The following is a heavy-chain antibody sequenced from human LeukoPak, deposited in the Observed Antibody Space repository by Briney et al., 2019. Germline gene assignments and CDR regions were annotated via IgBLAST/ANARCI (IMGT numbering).Heavy chain of an antibody. CDR1: GGTFSSYA. CDR2: IIPIFGKA. V-gene: IGHV1-69*05. CDR3: AREGGITVFGVAQPGGAFDI. D-gene: IGHD3-3*01. J-gene: IGHJ3*02. Sequence: SVKVSCKASGGTFSSYAITWVRQAPGQGLEWMGGIIPIFGKAKYAQKVQGRVTMSTDESTSTAYMELSSLRSEDTAVYYCAREGGITVFGVAQPGGAFDIWGQGTMVTVSS.